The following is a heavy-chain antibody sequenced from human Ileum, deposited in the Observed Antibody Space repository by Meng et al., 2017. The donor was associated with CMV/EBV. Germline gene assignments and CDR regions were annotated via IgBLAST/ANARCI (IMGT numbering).Heavy chain of an antibody. J-gene: IGHJ4*02. CDR1: GFIFSHYA. Sequence: GESLRLSCAVSGFIFSHYAMHWVRQAPGKGLEWVAMISYDGSSRFYADSVKGRFTISRDSSKNTLFLQMNSLRADDTAIYYCARERTGYYSECWGQGTSVTVSS. D-gene: IGHD3-9*01. CDR2: ISYDGSSR. CDR3: ARERTGYYSEC. V-gene: IGHV3-30-3*01.